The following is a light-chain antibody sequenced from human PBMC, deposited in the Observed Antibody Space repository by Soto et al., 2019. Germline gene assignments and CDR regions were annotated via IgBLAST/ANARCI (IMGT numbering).Light chain of an antibody. J-gene: IGKJ3*01. Sequence: DIQMTQSPSSLSASVGDRVTITCRASQSISTYLHWYQQKPGKAPNLLIYAASTLQSGVPSRFSGSGSGTDFTLTISSLQPEDFATYFCQHGYSTPLTFGPGTKVDI. V-gene: IGKV1-39*01. CDR3: QHGYSTPLT. CDR2: AAS. CDR1: QSISTY.